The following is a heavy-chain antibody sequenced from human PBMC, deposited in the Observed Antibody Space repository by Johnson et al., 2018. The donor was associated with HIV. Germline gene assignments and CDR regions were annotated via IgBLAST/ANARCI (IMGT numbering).Heavy chain of an antibody. CDR2: ISGSGSTI. CDR1: GFTFSDYD. D-gene: IGHD6-13*01. V-gene: IGHV3-11*01. CDR3: AKDYQNSTSRWYNDAFDI. J-gene: IGHJ3*02. Sequence: QVQLVESGGGLVKPGGSLRFSCAASGFTFSDYDMNWIRQAPGKGLEWVSYISGSGSTIYYADSVKGRFTISRDNSKNTLYLQMNSLRAEDTAVYYCAKDYQNSTSRWYNDAFDIWGQGTMVTVSS.